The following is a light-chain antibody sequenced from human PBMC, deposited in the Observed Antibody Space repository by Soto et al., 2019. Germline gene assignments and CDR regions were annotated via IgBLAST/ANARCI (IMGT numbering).Light chain of an antibody. CDR1: SSNIGSHT. J-gene: IGLJ3*02. CDR3: AAWDDSLIGVV. CDR2: NNN. V-gene: IGLV1-44*01. Sequence: QPVLTQPPSASGTPGQRVTISCSGSSSNIGSHTVNWYQQLPGMAPKLLIYNNNQRPSGVPDRFSGSKSGTSASLAISGLQPEDEVDYYCAAWDDSLIGVVFGGGTKLTVL.